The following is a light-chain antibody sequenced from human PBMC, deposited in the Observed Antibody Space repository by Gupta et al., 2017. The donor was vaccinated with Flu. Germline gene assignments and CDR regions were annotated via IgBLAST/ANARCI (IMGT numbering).Light chain of an antibody. CDR3: QQDGSSLYS. CDR2: GAS. J-gene: IGKJ2*03. CDR1: QSVSSSY. V-gene: IGKV3-20*01. Sequence: EIVLTQSPGTLSLSPGERATLSCRASQSVSSSYLAWYQQKPGQAPRLLIYGASSRATGIPHRFSGSVSGTDFTLTISRLEPEDFAVYYCQQDGSSLYSFGQGTKLEIK.